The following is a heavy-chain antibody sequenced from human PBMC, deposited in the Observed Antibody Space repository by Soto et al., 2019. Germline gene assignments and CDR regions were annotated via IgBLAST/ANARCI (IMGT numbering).Heavy chain of an antibody. J-gene: IGHJ4*02. CDR1: GFTFSSYS. CDR2: ISSSSSTI. CDR3: ARGYYDSSGYYSFDY. D-gene: IGHD3-22*01. Sequence: PGGSLRLSCAASGFTFSSYSMNWVRQAPGKGLEWVSYISSSSSTIYYADSVKGRFTISRDNAKNSLYLQMNSLRDEDTAVYYCARGYYDSSGYYSFDYWGQGALVTVSS. V-gene: IGHV3-48*02.